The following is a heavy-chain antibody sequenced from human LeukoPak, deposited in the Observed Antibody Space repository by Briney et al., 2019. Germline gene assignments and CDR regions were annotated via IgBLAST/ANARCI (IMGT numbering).Heavy chain of an antibody. J-gene: IGHJ6*02. V-gene: IGHV3-30-3*01. CDR3: ARDDYGDYAGYYGMDV. Sequence: GGSLRLSCAASGFTFSSYAMHWVRQAPGKGLEWVAVISYDGSNKYYADSVKGRFTISRDNSKNTLYLQMNSLRAEDTAVYYCARDDYGDYAGYYGMDVWGQGTTVTVSS. CDR1: GFTFSSYA. D-gene: IGHD4-17*01. CDR2: ISYDGSNK.